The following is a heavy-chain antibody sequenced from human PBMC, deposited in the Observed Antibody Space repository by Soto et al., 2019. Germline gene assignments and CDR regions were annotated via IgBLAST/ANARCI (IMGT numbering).Heavy chain of an antibody. D-gene: IGHD3-10*01. J-gene: IGHJ4*02. V-gene: IGHV3-30-3*01. CDR3: ARANSGSYYNPFDY. CDR1: GFTFSSYA. CDR2: ISYDGSNK. Sequence: GSLRLSCAASGFTFSSYAMHWVRQAPGKGLEWVAVISYDGSNKYYADSVKGRFTISRDNSKNTLYLQMNSLRAEDTAVYYCARANSGSYYNPFDYWGQGTLVTVSS.